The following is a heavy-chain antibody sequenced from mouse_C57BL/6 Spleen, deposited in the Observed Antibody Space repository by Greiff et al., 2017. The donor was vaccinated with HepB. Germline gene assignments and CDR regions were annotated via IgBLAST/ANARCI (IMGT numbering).Heavy chain of an antibody. CDR1: GYTFTSYW. CDR2: IDPSDSYT. CDR3: ARRFGSYWYFDV. J-gene: IGHJ1*03. V-gene: IGHV1-50*01. Sequence: QVQLQQPGAELVKPGASVKLSCKASGYTFTSYWMQWVKQRPGQGLEWIGEIDPSDSYTNYNQKFKGKATLTVDTSSSTAYMQLSSLTSEDSAVYYCARRFGSYWYFDVWGHRDHGHRLL.